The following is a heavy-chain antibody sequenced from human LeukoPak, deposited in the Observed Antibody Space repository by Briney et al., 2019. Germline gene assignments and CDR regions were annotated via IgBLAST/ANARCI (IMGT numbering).Heavy chain of an antibody. J-gene: IGHJ6*02. CDR1: GASIRGYY. CDR3: ARVWSYGPPGYYYGMDV. V-gene: IGHV4-59*01. D-gene: IGHD5-18*01. Sequence: SETLSLTCTVSGASIRGYYWSWIRQPPGKGLEWIGYIYYSGSTNYNPSLKSRVTISVDASKNQFSLKLSSVTAADTAVYYCARVWSYGPPGYYYGMDVWGQGTTVTVSS. CDR2: IYYSGST.